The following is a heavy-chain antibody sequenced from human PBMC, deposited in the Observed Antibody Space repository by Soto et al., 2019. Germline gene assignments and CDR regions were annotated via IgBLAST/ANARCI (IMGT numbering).Heavy chain of an antibody. J-gene: IGHJ5*02. CDR1: GASITTSPYH. Sequence: SETLSLTCSVSGASITTSPYHWAWIRQPPKKGLQWIGTISYGATPYSTASLESRVTMSLDTSKNQFSLKLSSVTAADTAVYYCARHTTGFPNWFDRWGQGTLVTVSS. V-gene: IGHV4-39*01. D-gene: IGHD1-1*01. CDR3: ARHTTGFPNWFDR. CDR2: ISYGATP.